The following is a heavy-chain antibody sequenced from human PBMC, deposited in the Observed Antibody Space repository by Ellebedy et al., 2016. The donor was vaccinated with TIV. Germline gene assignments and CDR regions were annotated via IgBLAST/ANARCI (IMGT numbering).Heavy chain of an antibody. V-gene: IGHV4-39*01. J-gene: IGHJ4*02. CDR2: IYYSGGT. Sequence: SETLSLXXTVSGGSISSSSYYWGWIRQPPGKGLEWIGSIYYSGGTYYNPSLKSRVTISVDTSKNQFSLKLSSVTAADTAVYYCARLGSSGWSPRDKYYFDYWGQGTLVTVSS. D-gene: IGHD6-19*01. CDR3: ARLGSSGWSPRDKYYFDY. CDR1: GGSISSSSYY.